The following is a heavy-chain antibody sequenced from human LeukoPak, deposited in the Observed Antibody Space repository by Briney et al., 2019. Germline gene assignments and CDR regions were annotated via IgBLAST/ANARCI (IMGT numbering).Heavy chain of an antibody. CDR3: ARRWWQQLVVTLFDY. CDR1: GFTFDDYA. CDR2: ISWNSGST. Sequence: GGSLRLSCAASGFTFDDYAMHWVRQVPGKGLEWVSGISWNSGSTGYADSVKGRFTISRDSAKNSLYLQMNSLRAEDTAVYYCARRWWQQLVVTLFDYWGQGTLVTVSS. J-gene: IGHJ4*02. D-gene: IGHD6-13*01. V-gene: IGHV3-9*01.